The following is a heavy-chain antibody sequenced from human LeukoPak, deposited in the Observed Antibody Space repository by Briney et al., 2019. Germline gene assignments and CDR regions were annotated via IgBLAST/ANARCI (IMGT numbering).Heavy chain of an antibody. V-gene: IGHV4-4*07. J-gene: IGHJ3*02. Sequence: SETLSLTCIVSGGSISSHYWSWIRQPAGKGLEWIGRIYTSGSTNYNPSPKSRVTISVDTSKNQFSLKLSSVTAADTAVYYCARGLKGYCSSTSCYVGDAFDIWGQGTMVTVSS. CDR1: GGSISSHY. CDR2: IYTSGST. CDR3: ARGLKGYCSSTSCYVGDAFDI. D-gene: IGHD2-2*01.